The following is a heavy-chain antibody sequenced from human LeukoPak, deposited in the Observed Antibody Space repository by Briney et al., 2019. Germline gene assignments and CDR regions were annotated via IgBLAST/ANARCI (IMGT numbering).Heavy chain of an antibody. Sequence: GESLKISCKISGYTLTNNWIGWVRQVPGKGLEWMGIIYPGDSDTRYSPSFQGQVTISADKSISTAYLQWSSLKASDTAMYYHPSTLYYGSGSYHDAFDIWGQGKMVTASS. J-gene: IGHJ3*02. CDR3: PSTLYYGSGSYHDAFDI. V-gene: IGHV5-51*01. CDR2: IYPGDSDT. D-gene: IGHD3-10*01. CDR1: GYTLTNNW.